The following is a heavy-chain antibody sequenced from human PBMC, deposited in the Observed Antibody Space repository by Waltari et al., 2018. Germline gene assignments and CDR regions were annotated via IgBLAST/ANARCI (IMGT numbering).Heavy chain of an antibody. J-gene: IGHJ4*02. Sequence: QVQLQQWGAGLLKPSETLSLTCAVYGGSFSGYYWSWIRQPPGKGLEWIGEINHSGSTNYNPSLKSRVTISVDTSKNQFSLKLSSVTAADTAVYYCARDHLGVYWSHWGQGTLVTVSS. CDR1: GGSFSGYY. CDR3: ARDHLGVYWSH. CDR2: INHSGST. D-gene: IGHD1-26*01. V-gene: IGHV4-34*01.